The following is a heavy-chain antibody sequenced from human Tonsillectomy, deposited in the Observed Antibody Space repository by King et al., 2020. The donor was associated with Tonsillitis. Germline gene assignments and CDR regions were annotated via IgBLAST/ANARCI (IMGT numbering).Heavy chain of an antibody. Sequence: VQLVESGGGLVQPGGSLRLSCAASGFTFSSYAMSWVRQAPGQGLEWVSGISGSGGSTYYADSVKGRFTISRDNSKDTLYLQMNSLRADDTAVYYCAKEAYSYGRPFHYWGQGTLVTVSS. CDR2: ISGSGGST. CDR3: AKEAYSYGRPFHY. V-gene: IGHV3-23*04. CDR1: GFTFSSYA. J-gene: IGHJ4*02. D-gene: IGHD5-18*01.